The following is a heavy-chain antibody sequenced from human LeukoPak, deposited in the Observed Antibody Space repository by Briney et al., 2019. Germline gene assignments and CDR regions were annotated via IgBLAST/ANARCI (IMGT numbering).Heavy chain of an antibody. J-gene: IGHJ5*02. D-gene: IGHD6-13*01. V-gene: IGHV4-59*08. CDR2: IYFSGTT. CDR1: GDSINAYY. CDR3: ARRRAEGGSNGHYNWFDP. Sequence: PSETLSLTCTVSGDSINAYYWGWIRQPPGKGLEWIGYIYFSGTTKYNPSLESRVTISVDTSKNQFSLKLSSVTAAGTAVYYCARRRAEGGSNGHYNWFDPWGQRILVTVSS.